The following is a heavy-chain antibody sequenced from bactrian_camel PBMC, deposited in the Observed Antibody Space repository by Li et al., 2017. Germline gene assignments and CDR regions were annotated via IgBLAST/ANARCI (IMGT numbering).Heavy chain of an antibody. D-gene: IGHD5*01. Sequence: DVQLVESGGGLVQPGGSLRLSCAATGFTVNHYAMNWVRHSPGKGLEWVSGIRSGGGRLYYADALKGRFTISRDNAKNTLYLQLNSLATEDTAMYWCAIWDRTADLNNQCQGTQVTVS. J-gene: IGHJ4*01. CDR2: IRSGGGRL. CDR1: GFTVNHYA. V-gene: IGHV3S31*01.